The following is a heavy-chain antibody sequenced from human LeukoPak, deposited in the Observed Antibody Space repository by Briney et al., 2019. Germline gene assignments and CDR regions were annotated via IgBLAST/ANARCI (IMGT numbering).Heavy chain of an antibody. CDR3: ARDIVVVPAAPTYYFDY. J-gene: IGHJ4*02. CDR2: ISAYNGNT. D-gene: IGHD2-2*01. V-gene: IGHV1-18*01. CDR1: GYTFIRYG. Sequence: ASVKVSCKASGYTFIRYGISWVRQAPGQGLEWMGWISAYNGNTNYAQKLQGRVTMTTDTSTSTAYMELRSLRSDDTAVYYCARDIVVVPAAPTYYFDYWGQGTLVTVSS.